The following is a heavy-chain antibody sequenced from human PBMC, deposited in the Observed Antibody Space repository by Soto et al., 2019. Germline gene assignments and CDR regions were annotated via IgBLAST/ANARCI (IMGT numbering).Heavy chain of an antibody. CDR1: GYTFTGYY. V-gene: IGHV1-2*04. CDR2: INPNSGGT. J-gene: IGHJ4*02. Sequence: QVQLVQSGAEVKKPGASVKVSCKASGYTFTGYYMHWVRQAPGQGLEWMGWINPNSGGTNYAQKFQAWVTMPRDTSISTAYMELSRLRSDDTAVYYCARAHCGGDCYSGVDSWGQGNLITVSS. D-gene: IGHD2-21*02. CDR3: ARAHCGGDCYSGVDS.